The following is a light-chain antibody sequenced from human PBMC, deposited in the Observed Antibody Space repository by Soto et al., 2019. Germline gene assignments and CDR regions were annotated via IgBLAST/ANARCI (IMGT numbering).Light chain of an antibody. CDR1: QSLSAN. Sequence: EIVMTQSPATLYVSPGERATLSCRASQSLSANLAWYQQKPGQDPRLLIYAASTRATGVPARFSCSGSGTEFTLTISSLQSEDFAVYYCHQYNNWPPWTFGQGTKVELK. V-gene: IGKV3-15*01. CDR2: AAS. J-gene: IGKJ1*01. CDR3: HQYNNWPPWT.